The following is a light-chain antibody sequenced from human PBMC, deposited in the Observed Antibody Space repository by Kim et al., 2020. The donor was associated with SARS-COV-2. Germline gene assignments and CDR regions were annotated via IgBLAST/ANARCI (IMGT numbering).Light chain of an antibody. V-gene: IGLV8-61*01. CDR1: SGSVSTSNY. CDR3: VLYMDGGILR. J-gene: IGLJ3*02. CDR2: NTK. Sequence: QTVVTQEPSFSVSHGGTVTLTCGLSSGSVSTSNYPSWYQQTPGQAPRTLIYNTKSRSSGVSDRFSGSIVGNKAVLTITGAQADDESDYYCVLYMDGGILRFGGGTQLTVL.